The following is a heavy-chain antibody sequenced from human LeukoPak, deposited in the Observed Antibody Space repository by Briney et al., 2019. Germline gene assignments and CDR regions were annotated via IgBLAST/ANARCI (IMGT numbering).Heavy chain of an antibody. D-gene: IGHD4-23*01. J-gene: IGHJ5*02. CDR1: GFTFSSYS. CDR3: ARDVTYYGGDWFDP. V-gene: IGHV3-48*04. CDR2: ISSSTSTI. Sequence: PGGSLRLSCAASGFTFSSYSMNWVRRAPGKGLEWVSYISSSTSTIYYADSVKGRFTISRDNAKNSLYLQMNSLRAEDTAVFYCARDVTYYGGDWFDPWGQGTLVTVSS.